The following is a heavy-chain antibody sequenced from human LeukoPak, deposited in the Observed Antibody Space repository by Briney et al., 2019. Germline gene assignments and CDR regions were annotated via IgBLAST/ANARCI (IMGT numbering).Heavy chain of an antibody. Sequence: PGGSLRLSCVASGFTFSSFWRSWVRQAPGKGLEFVAHIYQDGSVRKYVDSVKGGFIISRDNPKNSLYLQMDRLRAEDTAVYFCARDPGSSSFDYWGLGTPVTVSS. CDR3: ARDPGSSSFDY. J-gene: IGHJ4*02. CDR1: GFTFSSFW. D-gene: IGHD6-13*01. CDR2: IYQDGSVR. V-gene: IGHV3-7*01.